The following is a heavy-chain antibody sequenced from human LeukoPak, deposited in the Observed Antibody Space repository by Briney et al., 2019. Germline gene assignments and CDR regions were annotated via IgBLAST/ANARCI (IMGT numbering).Heavy chain of an antibody. Sequence: SETLSLTCTVSGGSISSSSYYWGWIRQPPGKGLEWIGSIYYSGSTYYNPSLKSRVTISVDTSKNQFSLKLSSVTAADTAVYYCASATEGWELLPSGYFDYWGQGTLVTVSS. D-gene: IGHD1-26*01. V-gene: IGHV4-39*01. CDR2: IYYSGST. CDR3: ASATEGWELLPSGYFDY. CDR1: GGSISSSSYY. J-gene: IGHJ4*02.